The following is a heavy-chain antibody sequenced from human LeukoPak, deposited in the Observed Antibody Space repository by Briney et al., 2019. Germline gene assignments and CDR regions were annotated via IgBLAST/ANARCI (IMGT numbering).Heavy chain of an antibody. V-gene: IGHV4-59*01. D-gene: IGHD1-1*01. CDR1: DDSITMYY. Sequence: SETLSLTCAVSDDSITMYYWTWIRQPPGKGLEWIGYVDHTGSTNFNPSLNGRVSISRDTSKNLFSLRLRSVTAADTGVYFCARGRVSSSTWYSTYYYYFYMDVWGKGTTVTVSS. CDR2: VDHTGST. CDR3: ARGRVSSSTWYSTYYYYFYMDV. J-gene: IGHJ6*03.